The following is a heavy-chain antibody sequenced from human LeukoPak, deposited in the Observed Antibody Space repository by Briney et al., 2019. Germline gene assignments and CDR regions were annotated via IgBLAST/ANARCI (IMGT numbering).Heavy chain of an antibody. D-gene: IGHD6-19*01. J-gene: IGHJ4*02. CDR3: AITGAYSSGWYRRYFDY. CDR1: GGTFSSYA. CDR2: IIPIFGTA. V-gene: IGHV1-69*13. Sequence: SVNVSCKASGGTFSSYAISWVRQAPGQGLEWMGGIIPIFGTANYAQKFQGRVTITADESTSTAYMELSSLRSEDTAVYYCAITGAYSSGWYRRYFDYWGQGTLVTVSS.